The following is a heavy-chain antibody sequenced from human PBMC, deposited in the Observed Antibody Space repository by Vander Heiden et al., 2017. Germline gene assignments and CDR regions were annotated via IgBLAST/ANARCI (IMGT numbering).Heavy chain of an antibody. CDR2: ISWNSGSI. J-gene: IGHJ4*02. CDR3: AKDLGPYCGGDCYTDY. V-gene: IGHV3-9*01. Sequence: EVQLVESGGGLVQPGRSLRLSCAASGFTFDDYALHWVGQAPGKGLECVSGISWNSGSIGYADSVKGRFTISRDNAKNSLYLQMNSLRAEDTALYYCAKDLGPYCGGDCYTDYWGQGTLVTVSS. D-gene: IGHD2-21*02. CDR1: GFTFDDYA.